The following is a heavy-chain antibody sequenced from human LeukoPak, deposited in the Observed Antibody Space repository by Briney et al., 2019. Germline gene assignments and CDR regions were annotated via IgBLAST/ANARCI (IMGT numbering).Heavy chain of an antibody. J-gene: IGHJ4*02. Sequence: GGSLRLSCAASGFTFNSYWMTWVRQAPGKGLEWVANIKQDGSEKHYVDSVKGRFTISRDNAKNSLFLQMNSLRAEDTAVYYCARAEEWELLLDYWGQGTLVTVSS. CDR2: IKQDGSEK. CDR1: GFTFNSYW. V-gene: IGHV3-7*01. CDR3: ARAEEWELLLDY. D-gene: IGHD1-26*01.